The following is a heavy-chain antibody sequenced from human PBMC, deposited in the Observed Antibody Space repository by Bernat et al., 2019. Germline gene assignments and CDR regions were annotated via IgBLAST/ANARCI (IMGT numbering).Heavy chain of an antibody. Sequence: EVQLVESGGGLVQPGGSLRLSCVASGFTVSSNYMSWVRQAPGKGLEWVSLIYSDGSTYYADSVKGRVTISTDNSKNMLYLQMSSLRAEDTAFYYCARAGALTSFYFEYWGQGTLVTVSS. V-gene: IGHV3-53*01. J-gene: IGHJ4*02. CDR3: ARAGALTSFYFEY. CDR2: IYSDGST. CDR1: GFTVSSNY. D-gene: IGHD7-27*01.